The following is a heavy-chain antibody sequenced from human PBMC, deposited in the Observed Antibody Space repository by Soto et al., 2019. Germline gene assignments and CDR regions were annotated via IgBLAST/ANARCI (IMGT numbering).Heavy chain of an antibody. CDR1: GFTFSSYD. CDR2: ISSNGGTT. D-gene: IGHD1-7*01. V-gene: IGHV3-64*01. J-gene: IGHJ4*02. CDR3: VRRVSGNYDY. Sequence: EVQLAESGGGMVQPGGSLRLSCVASGFTFSSYDMHWVRQAPGKGLEYVSSISSNGGTTYYGNSVKGRFTISRDNSKNTLYLQMGSLRAEDMAVYYCVRRVSGNYDYWGQGTLFTGSS.